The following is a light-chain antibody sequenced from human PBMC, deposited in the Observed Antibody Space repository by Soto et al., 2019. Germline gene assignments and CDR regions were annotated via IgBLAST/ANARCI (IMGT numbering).Light chain of an antibody. V-gene: IGKV1-9*01. CDR3: QYLNSFPLT. Sequence: IQLTQSPSSLSASVGDRVTITCRARQVISKDLAWYQQKPGTAPKLLIYLASTLQGGVPSRFSGSGSGTDFSLTISSLQPEDVATYYCQYLNSFPLTFGGGTKVEIK. J-gene: IGKJ4*01. CDR1: QVISKD. CDR2: LAS.